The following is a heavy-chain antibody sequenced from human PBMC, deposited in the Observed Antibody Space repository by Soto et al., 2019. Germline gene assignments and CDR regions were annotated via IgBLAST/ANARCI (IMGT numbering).Heavy chain of an antibody. D-gene: IGHD2-2*01. V-gene: IGHV5-10-1*01. CDR1: GYSFTSYW. CDR2: IDPSDSYT. CDR3: ARRAVVPAASYYGMDV. J-gene: IGHJ6*02. Sequence: GESLKISCKGSGYSFTSYWISWVRQMPGKGLEWMGRIDPSDSYTNYSPSFQGHVTISADKSISTAYLQWSSLKASDTAMYYCARRAVVPAASYYGMDVWGQGTTVTVSS.